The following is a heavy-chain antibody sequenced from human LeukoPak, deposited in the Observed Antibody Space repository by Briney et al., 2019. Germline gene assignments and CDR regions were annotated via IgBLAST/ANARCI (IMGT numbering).Heavy chain of an antibody. V-gene: IGHV4-34*01. J-gene: IGHJ4*02. CDR1: GGSFSGFY. CDR2: INYTGST. CDR3: ARAIAAAGTSFDY. Sequence: SETLPLTCAVYGGSFSGFYWSWIRHVPGKGLEWIGEINYTGSTSYNPSLKSRVTISVDTSQNQFFLLLTSVTAADTAVYYCARAIAAAGTSFDYWGQGTLVTVSS. D-gene: IGHD6-13*01.